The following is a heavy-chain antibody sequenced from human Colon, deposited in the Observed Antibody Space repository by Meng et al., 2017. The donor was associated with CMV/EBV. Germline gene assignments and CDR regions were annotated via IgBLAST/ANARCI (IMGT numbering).Heavy chain of an antibody. CDR2: ISGSGDII. D-gene: IGHD2-2*01. CDR1: GFGFRDYY. CDR3: AKGTMTPAGGSLNYYDS. Sequence: GGSLRLSCAASGFGFRDYYMTWIRQAPGKGLEWIAYISGSGDIIKYADSVKGRFSISRDNSKNTLFLQMDSLRAEDTAMYYCAKGTMTPAGGSLNYYDSWGQGTLVTVSS. J-gene: IGHJ4*02. V-gene: IGHV3-11*01.